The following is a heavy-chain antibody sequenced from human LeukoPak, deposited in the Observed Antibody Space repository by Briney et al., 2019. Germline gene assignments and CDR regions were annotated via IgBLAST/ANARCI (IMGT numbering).Heavy chain of an antibody. V-gene: IGHV4-4*07. CDR1: GGSISSYY. CDR2: IYTSGST. D-gene: IGHD2-15*01. Sequence: SETLSLTCTVSGGSISSYYWSWIRQPAGKGLEWIGRIYTSGSTNYNPSLKSRVTMSVDTSKNQFSLKLSSVTAADTAVYYCARVIVVVVAATRYYYYYYMDAWGKGTTVTVSS. J-gene: IGHJ6*03. CDR3: ARVIVVVVAATRYYYYYYMDA.